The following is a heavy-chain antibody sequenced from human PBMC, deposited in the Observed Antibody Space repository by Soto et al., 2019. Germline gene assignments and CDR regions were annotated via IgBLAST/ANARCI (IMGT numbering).Heavy chain of an antibody. J-gene: IGHJ6*02. CDR2: ISGSGGST. D-gene: IGHD1-26*01. CDR3: WRETRSLEPPSHYYGLDV. CDR1: GFTLSSYA. Sequence: LRLSCTSSGFTLSSYAMSWVRPAPGKGLEWVSAISGSGGSTYYADSVKGRFTISRDNSKNTLSLQMNSLRAEDTAVYYCWRETRSLEPPSHYYGLDVWGQGTTVTVSS. V-gene: IGHV3-23*01.